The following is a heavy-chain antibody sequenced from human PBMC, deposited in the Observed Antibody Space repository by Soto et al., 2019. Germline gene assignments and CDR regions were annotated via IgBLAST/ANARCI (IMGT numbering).Heavy chain of an antibody. J-gene: IGHJ4*02. CDR1: GFSFGSYA. V-gene: IGHV3-23*01. CDR2: IGGYGHTT. Sequence: EVQLLEAGGGLVQPGGALRLSCAASGFSFGSYAITGVRQAPGEGLEWVSSIGGYGHTTHYAEFVQGRFIISRDDSKKTMDLQMNSLRVEDTAVYYCVKGGPTVIYFDHWGQGNLVSVSS. D-gene: IGHD4-17*01. CDR3: VKGGPTVIYFDH.